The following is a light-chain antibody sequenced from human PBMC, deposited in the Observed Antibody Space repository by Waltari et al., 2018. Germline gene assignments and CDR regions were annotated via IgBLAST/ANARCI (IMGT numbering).Light chain of an antibody. CDR2: VNSDGSH. J-gene: IGLJ3*02. CDR3: QTGGHGTWV. V-gene: IGLV4-69*01. Sequence: QLVLTQSPSASASLGASVKLTCTLDSGHSSNIIAWLQQQPAKGPRYLLKVNSDGSHSKGAEIPNRFSGSRSGPERYLIIASGQSEDEADYYCQTGGHGTWVFGGGTKLTGL. CDR1: SGHSSNI.